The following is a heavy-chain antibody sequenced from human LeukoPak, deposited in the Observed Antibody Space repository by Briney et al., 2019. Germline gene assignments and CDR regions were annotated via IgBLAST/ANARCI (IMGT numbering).Heavy chain of an antibody. D-gene: IGHD3-22*01. CDR1: GGSISSYY. Sequence: SETLSLTCTVSGGSISSYYWSWIRQPPGKGLEWIGYIYYSGSTNYNPSLKSRVTISVDTSKNQFSLKLSSVTAADTAVYYCARATYYYDSRGLTHDAFDIWGQGTMVTVSS. CDR2: IYYSGST. J-gene: IGHJ3*02. CDR3: ARATYYYDSRGLTHDAFDI. V-gene: IGHV4-59*01.